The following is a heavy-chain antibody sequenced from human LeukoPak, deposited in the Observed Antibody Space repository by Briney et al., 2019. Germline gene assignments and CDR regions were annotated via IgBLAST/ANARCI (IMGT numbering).Heavy chain of an antibody. CDR2: IYTTGSA. V-gene: IGHV4-61*02. CDR1: GGSISSGNYF. J-gene: IGHJ6*04. CDR3: ARQDV. Sequence: SETLSLTCNVSGGSISSGNYFWSWTRQPAGKGLEWIGRIYTTGSASYNPSLKSRVTISLDTSKNQFSLKLSSVTAADTGVYYCARQDVWGNGTTVTVSS.